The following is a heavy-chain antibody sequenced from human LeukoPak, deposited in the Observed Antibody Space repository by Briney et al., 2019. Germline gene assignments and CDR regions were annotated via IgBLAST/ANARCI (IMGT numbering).Heavy chain of an antibody. CDR1: GFTFSSYG. V-gene: IGHV3-20*04. D-gene: IGHD3-22*01. Sequence: SGGSLRLSCAASGFTFSSYGMSWVRQAPGRGLEWVSGINWNGGSTAYADSVKGRFTVSRDNAKNSLYLQMNSLRAEDTAFYYCARVRDIGYDSSTSDWGQGTLVTVSS. J-gene: IGHJ4*02. CDR3: ARVRDIGYDSSTSD. CDR2: INWNGGST.